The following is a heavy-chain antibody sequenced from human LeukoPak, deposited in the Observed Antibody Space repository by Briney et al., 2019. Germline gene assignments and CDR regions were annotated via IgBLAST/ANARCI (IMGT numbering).Heavy chain of an antibody. D-gene: IGHD3-3*01. CDR1: GGSFSGYY. CDR2: INHSGST. CDR3: ARGAITIFGVVIKDGMDV. V-gene: IGHV4-34*01. J-gene: IGHJ6*02. Sequence: SETLSLTCAVYGGSFSGYYWSWTRQPPGKGLEWIGEINHSGSTNYNPSLKSRVTISVDTSKNQFSLKLSSVTAADTAVYYCARGAITIFGVVIKDGMDVWGQGTTVTVSS.